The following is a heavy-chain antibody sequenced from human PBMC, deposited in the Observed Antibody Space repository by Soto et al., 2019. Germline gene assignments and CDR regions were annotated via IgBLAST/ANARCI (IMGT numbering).Heavy chain of an antibody. CDR1: GDSVSGGYY. V-gene: IGHV4-31*03. Sequence: QVQLQESGPGLVKPSQTLSLTCTVSGDSVSGGYYCRWVRQRPRKGLEWIGYVSPIGTPYYSPSLNSRVSISIDTSKNQLSLEVRSVTAADTAVYYCARDRGSYGMDVWGQGTTVTVSS. CDR3: ARDRGSYGMDV. CDR2: VSPIGTP. J-gene: IGHJ6*02.